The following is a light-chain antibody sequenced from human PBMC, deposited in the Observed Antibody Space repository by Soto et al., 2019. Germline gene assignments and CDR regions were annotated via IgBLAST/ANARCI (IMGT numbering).Light chain of an antibody. CDR3: QQYGSPLT. Sequence: EIVLTQSPDTLSLSPGERATLSCRASQSVYNNYLAWYQQKPGQAPRPLIYGASSRATGIPDRFSGSVSGTDFTLSISRLEPEDSAVYYCQQYGSPLTFGGGTKVDIK. J-gene: IGKJ4*01. CDR2: GAS. V-gene: IGKV3-20*01. CDR1: QSVYNNY.